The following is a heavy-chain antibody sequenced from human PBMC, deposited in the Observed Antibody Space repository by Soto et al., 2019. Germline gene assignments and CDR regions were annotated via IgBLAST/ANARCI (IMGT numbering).Heavy chain of an antibody. CDR1: SASISSSNW. Sequence: PSETLSLTCAVSSASISSSNWWSWVRQPPGKGLEWIGEIYHSGSTNYNPSLKSRVTISVDKSKNQFSLKLSSVTAADTAVYYCARGDLYSSSSGGIYYFDYWGQGTLVTVSS. CDR3: ARGDLYSSSSGGIYYFDY. J-gene: IGHJ4*02. CDR2: IYHSGST. D-gene: IGHD6-6*01. V-gene: IGHV4-4*02.